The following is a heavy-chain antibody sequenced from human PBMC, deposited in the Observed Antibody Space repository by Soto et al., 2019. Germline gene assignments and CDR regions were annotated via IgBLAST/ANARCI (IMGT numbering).Heavy chain of an antibody. J-gene: IGHJ4*02. D-gene: IGHD6-13*01. CDR2: IKQDGSEK. CDR1: GFTFSSYW. CDR3: ARVRSSRGTLYYFDY. V-gene: IGHV3-7*01. Sequence: GGSLRLSCAASGFTFSSYWMSWVRQAPGKGLEWVANIKQDGSEKYYVDSVKGRFTISRDNAKNSLYLQMNSLRAEDTAVYYCARVRSSRGTLYYFDYWAQGTLVTVSS.